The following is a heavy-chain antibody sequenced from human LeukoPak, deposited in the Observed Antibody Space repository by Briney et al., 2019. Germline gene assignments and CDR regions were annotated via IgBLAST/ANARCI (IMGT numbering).Heavy chain of an antibody. CDR1: GFTVSSNY. V-gene: IGHV3-53*01. CDR2: IYSDGTT. CDR3: ARDLTYFYDSSGAGFDY. J-gene: IGHJ4*02. Sequence: PGGSLRLSCAASGFTVSSNYMSWVRQAPGKGLEWVSLIYSDGTTYYADSVKGRFTFSRDNSKNTLYLHMNSLRAEDTAVYYCARDLTYFYDSSGAGFDYWGQGTLVTVSS. D-gene: IGHD3-22*01.